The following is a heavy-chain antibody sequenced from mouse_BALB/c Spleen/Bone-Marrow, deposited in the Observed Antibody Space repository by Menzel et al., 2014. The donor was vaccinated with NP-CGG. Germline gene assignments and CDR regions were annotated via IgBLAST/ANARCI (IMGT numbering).Heavy chain of an antibody. J-gene: IGHJ2*01. V-gene: IGHV4-1*02. CDR2: INPDSSTI. D-gene: IGHD2-2*01. CDR3: ARGNGLGDY. CDR1: GFDFSRYW. Sequence: LVESGGSLKLSCAASGFDFSRYWMSWVRQAPGKGLEWIGEINPDSSTINYTPSLKDKFITSRDDAKNTLYLQMSKVRSEDTVLYYCARGNGLGDYWGQGTTLTVSS.